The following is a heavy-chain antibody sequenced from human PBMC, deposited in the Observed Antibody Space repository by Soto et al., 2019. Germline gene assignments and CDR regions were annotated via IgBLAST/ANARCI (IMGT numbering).Heavy chain of an antibody. CDR3: AGGTLGSGGGHVDY. V-gene: IGHV3-30*04. J-gene: IGHJ4*02. CDR2: ISYDGMNK. D-gene: IGHD3-10*01. CDR1: GFSFSDHA. Sequence: QVQLVESGGGVVQPGRSLRLSCAASGFSFSDHALHWVRQAPGKGLEWVAVISYDGMNKRYADSVKGRFTLPRDNSKNRLYLQVDSLRAEDTAVFYGAGGTLGSGGGHVDYWGQGTLVTVSS.